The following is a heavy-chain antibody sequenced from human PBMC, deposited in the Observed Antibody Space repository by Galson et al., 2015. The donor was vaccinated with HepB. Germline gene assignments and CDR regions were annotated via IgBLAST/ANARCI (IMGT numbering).Heavy chain of an antibody. CDR1: GFTFSSYA. Sequence: SLRLSCAASGFTFSSYAMSWVRQAPGKGLEWVSAISGSGGSTYYADSVKGRFTISRDNSKNTLYLQMNSLRAEDTAVYYCAKPQQLGRTPFDYWGQGTLVTVSS. V-gene: IGHV3-23*01. D-gene: IGHD6-13*01. CDR3: AKPQQLGRTPFDY. CDR2: ISGSGGST. J-gene: IGHJ4*02.